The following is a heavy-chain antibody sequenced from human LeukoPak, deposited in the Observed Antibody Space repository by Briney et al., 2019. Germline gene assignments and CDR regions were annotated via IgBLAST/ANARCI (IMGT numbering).Heavy chain of an antibody. CDR3: ARPLRSGWFDP. CDR1: GGSFSGYY. Sequence: SETLSLTCAVYGGSFSGYYWSWIRQPPGKGLEWIGEINHSGSTNYNPSLKSRVTISVDTSKNQFSLKLSSVTAADTAVYYCARPLRSGWFDPWGQGTLVTVSS. D-gene: IGHD3-10*01. J-gene: IGHJ5*02. V-gene: IGHV4-34*01. CDR2: INHSGST.